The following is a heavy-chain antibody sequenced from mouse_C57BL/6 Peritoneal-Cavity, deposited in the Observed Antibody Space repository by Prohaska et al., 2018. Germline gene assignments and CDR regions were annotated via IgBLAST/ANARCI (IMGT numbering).Heavy chain of an antibody. CDR1: GFTFTGFW. CDR2: INSDGSAI. V-gene: IGHV11-2*01. CDR3: RRYGNYWYFDV. D-gene: IGHD2-1*01. J-gene: IGHJ1*03. Sequence: EVQLLETGGGLVQPGGSRGLSCEGSGFTFTGFWMSWVRQTPGKTLAWIVDINSDGSAINYSPSIKYRFTIFRDNDKSTLYLQMSNVRSEDTATYFCRRYGNYWYFDVWGTGTTVTVSS.